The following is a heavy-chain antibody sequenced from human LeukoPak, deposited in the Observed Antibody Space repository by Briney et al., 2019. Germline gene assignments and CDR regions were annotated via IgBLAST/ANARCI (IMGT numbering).Heavy chain of an antibody. D-gene: IGHD2-15*01. J-gene: IGHJ6*02. CDR2: INPSGGST. CDR1: GYTFTSYY. V-gene: IGHV1-46*01. Sequence: RASVRVSCKASGYTFTSYYMHWVRQAPGQGLEWMGIINPSGGSTSYAQKFQGRVTMTRDTSTSTVYMELSSLRSEDTAVYYCARDIVVVVAAGYGMDVWGQGTTVTVSS. CDR3: ARDIVVVVAAGYGMDV.